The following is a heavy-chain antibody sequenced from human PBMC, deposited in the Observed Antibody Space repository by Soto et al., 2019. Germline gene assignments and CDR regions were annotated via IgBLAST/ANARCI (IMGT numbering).Heavy chain of an antibody. V-gene: IGHV4-31*03. D-gene: IGHD4-17*01. CDR3: ASNHDYGDVLAFDI. CDR2: IYYSGST. CDR1: GGSISSGCYY. Sequence: SEILSLTCTVSGGSISSGCYYWSWIRQHPGKGLEWIGYIYYSGSTYYNPSLKSRVTISVDTSKNQFSLKLSSVTAADTAVYYCASNHDYGDVLAFDIWGQGTMVTVSS. J-gene: IGHJ3*02.